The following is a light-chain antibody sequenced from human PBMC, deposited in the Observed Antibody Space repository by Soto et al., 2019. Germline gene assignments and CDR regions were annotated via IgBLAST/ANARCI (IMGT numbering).Light chain of an antibody. J-gene: IGKJ1*01. CDR1: QNIDNK. CDR3: QQYTDWPTT. CDR2: DAS. Sequence: EIFMTQSPSTLSVSPVELATLSCRASQNIDNKLVWYQQKPGQVPRLLIYDASTRATGIPARFSGSGSGTDFTLTVTSLQSEDFGIYYCQQYTDWPTTFGRGTKVDIK. V-gene: IGKV3-15*01.